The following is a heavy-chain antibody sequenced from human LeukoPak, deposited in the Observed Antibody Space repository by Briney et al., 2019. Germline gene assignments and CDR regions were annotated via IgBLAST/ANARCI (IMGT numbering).Heavy chain of an antibody. CDR3: ARDSEWSTLDAFDI. V-gene: IGHV3-7*01. CDR2: IKQDGSEK. CDR1: GFTVSGDY. D-gene: IGHD3-3*01. Sequence: GGSLRLSCAASGFTVSGDYMSWVRQAPGKGLEWVANIKQDGSEKYYVDSVKGRFTISRDNAKNSLYLQMNSLRAEDTAVYYCARDSEWSTLDAFDIWGQGTMATVSS. J-gene: IGHJ3*02.